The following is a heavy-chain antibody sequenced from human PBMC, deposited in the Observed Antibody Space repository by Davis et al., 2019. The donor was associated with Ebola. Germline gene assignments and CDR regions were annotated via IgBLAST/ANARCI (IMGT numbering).Heavy chain of an antibody. V-gene: IGHV3-23*01. CDR2: ISGSGSTI. D-gene: IGHD3-3*01. CDR1: GFTFSSYA. Sequence: GGSLRLSCAASGFTFSSYAMSWVRQAPGKGLEWVSAISGSGSTIYYADSVKGRFTISRDNAKNSLYLQMNSLRAEDTAVYYCARDRESYDFWSGYFDYWGQGTLVTVSS. CDR3: ARDRESYDFWSGYFDY. J-gene: IGHJ4*02.